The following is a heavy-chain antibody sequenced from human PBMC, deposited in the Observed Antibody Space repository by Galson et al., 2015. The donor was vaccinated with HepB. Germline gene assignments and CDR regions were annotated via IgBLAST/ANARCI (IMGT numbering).Heavy chain of an antibody. Sequence: QSGAEVKKPGESLKISCQASGYSFSNYWIGWVRQMPGVGLEWMGSFYPGDSDARYSPSFQGQVTISADKSSSIAYLQWSSLKASATAMYYCAMNTGNSGIHDAFNMAGQGTWVTVSS. J-gene: IGHJ3*02. CDR2: FYPGDSDA. V-gene: IGHV5-51*01. CDR3: AMNTGNSGIHDAFNM. D-gene: IGHD4-23*01. CDR1: GYSFSNYW.